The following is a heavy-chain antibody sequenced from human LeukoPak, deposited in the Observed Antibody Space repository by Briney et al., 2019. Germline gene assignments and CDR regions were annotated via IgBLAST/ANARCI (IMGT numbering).Heavy chain of an antibody. CDR2: IYYSGST. CDR3: ARDNWNYGSSMDV. D-gene: IGHD1-7*01. Sequence: PSETLSLTCTVSGGSISGHYWSWIRQPPGKGLEWIGYIYYSGSTNYNPSLKSRVTISVDTSKNQFSLKLSSVTAADTAVYHCARDNWNYGSSMDVWGQGTTVTVSS. J-gene: IGHJ6*02. V-gene: IGHV4-59*11. CDR1: GGSISGHY.